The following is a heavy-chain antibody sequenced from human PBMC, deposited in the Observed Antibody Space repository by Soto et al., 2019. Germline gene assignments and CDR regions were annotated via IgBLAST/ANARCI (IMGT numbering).Heavy chain of an antibody. CDR2: IIPIFGTA. D-gene: IGHD6-13*01. J-gene: IGHJ4*02. CDR3: ARLFTGIAAAGNFDY. V-gene: IGHV1-69*06. Sequence: QVQLVQSGAEVKKPGSSVKVSCKASGGTFSSYAISWVRQAPGQGLEWMGGIIPIFGTANYAQKFEGRVKITEDKSTSTADMELSSLRSEVTAVYYCARLFTGIAAAGNFDYWGQGTLVTVSS. CDR1: GGTFSSYA.